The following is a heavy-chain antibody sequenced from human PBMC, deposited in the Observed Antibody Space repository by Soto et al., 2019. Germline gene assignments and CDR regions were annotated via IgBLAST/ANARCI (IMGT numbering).Heavy chain of an antibody. Sequence: QVQVVESGGGVVQPGKSLRLSCAASGFAFSDFGMHWVRQAPAQGLEWVAVIWHDGKNKDYADYAKGRFTISRDNSRNILYLEMNSLRVEDTAVYYCARDPGQDEAMDYWGQGTLVTVSS. CDR2: IWHDGKNK. CDR3: ARDPGQDEAMDY. J-gene: IGHJ4*02. V-gene: IGHV3-33*01. CDR1: GFAFSDFG.